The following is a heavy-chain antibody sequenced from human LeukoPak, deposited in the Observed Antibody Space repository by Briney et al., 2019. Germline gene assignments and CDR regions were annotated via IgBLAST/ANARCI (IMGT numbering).Heavy chain of an antibody. CDR3: ARRGAEYTTSSYGWFDP. Sequence: GASMKVSCKSSGYTFTGYFIHWVRQAPGQGLEWMGWINPNSGGTNYAQNFQGRVTMTRDTSISTTYMELTRLTSDDTAVYYCARRGAEYTTSSYGWFDPWGQGTLVTVSS. D-gene: IGHD6-6*01. J-gene: IGHJ5*02. CDR1: GYTFTGYF. V-gene: IGHV1-2*02. CDR2: INPNSGGT.